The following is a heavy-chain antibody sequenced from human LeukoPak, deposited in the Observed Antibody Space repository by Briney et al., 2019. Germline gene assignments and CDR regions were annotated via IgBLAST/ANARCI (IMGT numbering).Heavy chain of an antibody. V-gene: IGHV1-2*02. CDR3: ARGDITMIVVVGHIDY. CDR1: GYTFTGYY. CDR2: INPNSGGT. D-gene: IGHD3-22*01. Sequence: ASVKVSCKASGYTFTGYYMHWVRQAPGQGLEWMGWINPNSGGTNSAQKFQGRVTMTRDTSISTAYMELSRLTYDDMAVYYCARGDITMIVVVGHIDYWGQGTLVTVSS. J-gene: IGHJ4*02.